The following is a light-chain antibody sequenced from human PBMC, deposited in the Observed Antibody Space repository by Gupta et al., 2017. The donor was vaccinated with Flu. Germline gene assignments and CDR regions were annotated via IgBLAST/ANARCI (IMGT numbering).Light chain of an antibody. V-gene: IGKV3-15*01. CDR2: AAS. CDR3: QQDDKWNS. CDR1: QSISRN. J-gene: IGKJ5*01. Sequence: IIMTPSPPTLSVSPGVRATLSCRASQSISRNVAWYQQRPGQAPRLLIYAASTRITGVPDRFSGRGCGTDLSNTSESRKSEDFAVEYGQQDDKWNSFGQGTRLDIK.